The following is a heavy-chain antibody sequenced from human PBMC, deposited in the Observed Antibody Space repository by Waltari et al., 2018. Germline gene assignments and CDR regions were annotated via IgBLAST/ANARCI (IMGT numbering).Heavy chain of an antibody. J-gene: IGHJ4*02. CDR1: GFTFSSYG. D-gene: IGHD7-27*01. Sequence: QVQLVESGGGVVQPGGSLRLSCSASGFTFSSYGMHWVRQAPGKGWGGVAFIRYDGSNKYYADAVKGRFTISRDNSKNTLYLQMNSLRAEDTAVYYCAKDSISGDYFDYWGQGTLVTVSS. CDR2: IRYDGSNK. CDR3: AKDSISGDYFDY. V-gene: IGHV3-30*02.